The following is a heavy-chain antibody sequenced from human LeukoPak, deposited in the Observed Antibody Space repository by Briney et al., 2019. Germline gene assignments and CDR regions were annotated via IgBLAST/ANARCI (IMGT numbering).Heavy chain of an antibody. V-gene: IGHV1-2*02. D-gene: IGHD3-10*01. CDR2: INQNSGCT. CDR3: ARDLDNYSGSGSYYNGDPLFQH. J-gene: IGHJ1*01. Sequence: RASVQVSCKASGYTFTGYYMHWVRQAPGPGLEWMGWINQNSGCTNYAQKFQGRVTMTRDTSISTGYLELSRLRSDDTAVYYCARDLDNYSGSGSYYNGDPLFQHWGQGTLVTVSS. CDR1: GYTFTGYY.